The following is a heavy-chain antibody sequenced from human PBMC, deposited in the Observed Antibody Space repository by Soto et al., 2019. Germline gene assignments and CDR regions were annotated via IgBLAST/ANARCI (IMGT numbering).Heavy chain of an antibody. V-gene: IGHV4-30-4*01. CDR3: ARDIVLVPAAIYPRGMDV. Sequence: QVQLQESGPGLVKPSQTLSLTCTVSGGSISSGDYYWSWIRQPPGKGLEWIGYIYYSGSTYYNPSLKSRVTISVDTSKNQSSLKLSSVTAADTAVYYCARDIVLVPAAIYPRGMDVWGQGTTVTVSS. CDR2: IYYSGST. CDR1: GGSISSGDYY. D-gene: IGHD2-2*01. J-gene: IGHJ6*02.